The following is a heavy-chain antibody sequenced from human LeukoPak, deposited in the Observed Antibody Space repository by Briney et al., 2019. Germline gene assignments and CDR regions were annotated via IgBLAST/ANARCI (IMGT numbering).Heavy chain of an antibody. J-gene: IGHJ3*02. CDR1: GFPFSGYW. V-gene: IGHV3-21*01. D-gene: IGHD2-2*01. CDR3: ARDPPRCSSTSCYAFDI. CDR2: ISSSSSYI. Sequence: PGGSLRLSCAASGFPFSGYWMTWVRQAPGKGLEWVSSISSSSSYIYYADSVKGRFTISRDNAKNSLYLQMNSLRAEDTAVYYCARDPPRCSSTSCYAFDIWGQGTMVTVSS.